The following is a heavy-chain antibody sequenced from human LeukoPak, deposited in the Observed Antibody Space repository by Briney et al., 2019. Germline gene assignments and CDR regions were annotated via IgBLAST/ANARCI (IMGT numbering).Heavy chain of an antibody. Sequence: GGSLSLSCAASGFTFSGYWMHWVRQAPGKGLVWVSRSNGDGSGTTYADSVKGRFTISRDNAKNTLYLQLNSLRAEDTAVYYCARIASRDYFDYWGQGTLVSVSS. CDR1: GFTFSGYW. D-gene: IGHD2-2*01. CDR2: SNGDGSGT. V-gene: IGHV3-74*01. CDR3: ARIASRDYFDY. J-gene: IGHJ4*02.